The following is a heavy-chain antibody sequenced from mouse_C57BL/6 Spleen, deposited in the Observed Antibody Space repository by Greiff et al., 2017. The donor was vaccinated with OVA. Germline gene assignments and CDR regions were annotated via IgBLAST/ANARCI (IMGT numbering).Heavy chain of an antibody. CDR1: GYTFTSYW. J-gene: IGHJ1*03. CDR2: IHPNSGST. D-gene: IGHD1-1*01. CDR3: ARGGGSTVWYFDV. Sequence: QVQLQQPGAELVKPGASVKLSCKASGYTFTSYWMHWVKQRPGQGLEWIGMIHPNSGSTNYNEKFKSKATLTVDKSSSTAYMQLSSLTSEDSAVYYCARGGGSTVWYFDVWGTGTTVTVSS. V-gene: IGHV1-64*01.